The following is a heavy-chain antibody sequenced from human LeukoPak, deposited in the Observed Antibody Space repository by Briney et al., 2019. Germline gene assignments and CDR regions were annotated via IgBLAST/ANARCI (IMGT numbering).Heavy chain of an antibody. V-gene: IGHV4-39*07. CDR3: ARGSIAVAGYSSGWYAIYYYYMDV. J-gene: IGHJ6*03. Sequence: SETLSLTCTVSGGSISSSSYYWGWIRQPPGKGLEWIGSIYYSGSTYYNPSLKSRVTISVDTSKNQFSLKLSSVTAADTAVYYCARGSIAVAGYSSGWYAIYYYYMDVWGKGTTVTISS. CDR2: IYYSGST. CDR1: GGSISSSSYY. D-gene: IGHD6-19*01.